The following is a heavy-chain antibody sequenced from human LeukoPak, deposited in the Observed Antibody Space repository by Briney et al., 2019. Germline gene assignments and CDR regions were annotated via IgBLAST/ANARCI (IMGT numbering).Heavy chain of an antibody. J-gene: IGHJ6*02. CDR1: GFTSSSYW. V-gene: IGHV3-74*01. CDR3: AREGYSSSWYGYYYGMDV. CDR2: ISGDGTAR. D-gene: IGHD6-13*01. Sequence: GGSLRLSCAASGFTSSSYWMHWVRQVPGKGLVWVSRISGDGTARNYADSVKGRFTISRDNAKNTLYLQMNSLRAEDTAVYYCAREGYSSSWYGYYYGMDVWGQGTTVTVSS.